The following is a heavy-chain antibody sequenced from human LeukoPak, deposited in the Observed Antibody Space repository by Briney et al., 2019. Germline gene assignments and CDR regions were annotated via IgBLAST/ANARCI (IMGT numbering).Heavy chain of an antibody. CDR1: GFTFSNYD. Sequence: GGSLRLSCAASGFTFSNYDMHWVRQAPGKGLEWVAFIRYDGSNKDYADSVKGRFTISRDNSKNTLLLQMNSLRAEDTAVYYCAKDRRHSDSSGYYSHDAFDIWGQGTTVTVSS. V-gene: IGHV3-30*02. CDR2: IRYDGSNK. D-gene: IGHD3-22*01. J-gene: IGHJ3*02. CDR3: AKDRRHSDSSGYYSHDAFDI.